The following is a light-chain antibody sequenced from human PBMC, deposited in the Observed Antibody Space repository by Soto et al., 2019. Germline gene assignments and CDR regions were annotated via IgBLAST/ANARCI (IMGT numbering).Light chain of an antibody. V-gene: IGKV1-6*01. CDR1: QGIRND. Sequence: IQMTQSPSTLSASVGDRVTITCRASQGIRNDLDWFQQKPGKAPKLLIYAASNLQSGVPARFSGSGSGTDFTLTISSLQPEDFATYYCLQKYFYPFTFGPGTKVDIK. J-gene: IGKJ3*01. CDR3: LQKYFYPFT. CDR2: AAS.